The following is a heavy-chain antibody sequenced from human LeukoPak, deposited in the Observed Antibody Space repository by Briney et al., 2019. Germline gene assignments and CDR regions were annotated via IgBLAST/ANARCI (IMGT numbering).Heavy chain of an antibody. J-gene: IGHJ3*02. D-gene: IGHD2-2*01. CDR2: IYYSGST. CDR1: GGSISNTNYY. Sequence: MSSETLSLTCSVSGGSISNTNYYWAWIRQSPGRGLEWIGSIYYSGSTYYNPSLKSRVTISVDTSKNQFSLKLSSVTAADTAVYYCARQTPARVVPAAKGGYAFDIRGQGTMVTVSS. V-gene: IGHV4-39*01. CDR3: ARQTPARVVPAAKGGYAFDI.